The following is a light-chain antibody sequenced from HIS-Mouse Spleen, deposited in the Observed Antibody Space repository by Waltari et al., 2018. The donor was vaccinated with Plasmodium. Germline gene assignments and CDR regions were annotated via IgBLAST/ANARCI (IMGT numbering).Light chain of an antibody. CDR1: SSDVGGYNY. CDR2: DVS. V-gene: IGLV2-14*03. J-gene: IGLJ1*01. Sequence: QSALTQPASVSGSPGQSITISCTGTSSDVGGYNYVSWYQQHPGKAPKLMIYDVSNRAAGVSKRFSGSKSGNTASLTISGLQAEDDADYYCSSYTSSSTLNYVFGTGTKVTVL. CDR3: SSYTSSSTLNYV.